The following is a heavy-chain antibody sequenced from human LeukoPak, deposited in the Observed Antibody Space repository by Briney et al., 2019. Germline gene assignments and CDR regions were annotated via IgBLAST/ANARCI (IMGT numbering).Heavy chain of an antibody. CDR1: GGSISSSNW. D-gene: IGHD3-3*01. CDR2: IYHSGST. CDR3: ARGSPRITIFGVVSDSNWFDP. J-gene: IGHJ5*02. Sequence: SGTLSLTCAVSGGSISSSNWWSWVRQPPGKGLEWIGEIYHSGSTNYNPSLKSRVTIPVDKSKNQFSLKLSSVTAADTAVYYCARGSPRITIFGVVSDSNWFDPWGQGTLVTVSS. V-gene: IGHV4-4*02.